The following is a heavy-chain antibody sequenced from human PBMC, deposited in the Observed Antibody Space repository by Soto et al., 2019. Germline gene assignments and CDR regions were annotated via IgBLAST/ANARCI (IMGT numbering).Heavy chain of an antibody. Sequence: QITLKESGPTLVRPTQTLTLTCTFSGFSLTTSGVGVGWIRQPPGKALEWLAVIYWDDDKRYSSSLKSRLTITKATSKHQLVLTMTNMDPVDTATYYCAPHPYYSLGSYSFDYWGQGTLVTVSS. CDR2: IYWDDDK. CDR3: APHPYYSLGSYSFDY. D-gene: IGHD3-10*01. J-gene: IGHJ4*02. V-gene: IGHV2-5*02. CDR1: GFSLTTSGVG.